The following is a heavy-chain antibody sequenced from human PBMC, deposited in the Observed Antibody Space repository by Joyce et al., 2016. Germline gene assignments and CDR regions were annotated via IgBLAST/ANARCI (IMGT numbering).Heavy chain of an antibody. J-gene: IGHJ6*02. V-gene: IGHV1-69*12. CDR3: ARGGTSSDHYFFYTLDV. D-gene: IGHD1-14*01. CDR2: IIPFFGAA. Sequence: QVLLVQSGATVKRPGSSLRVSCKSSGGAFSNFTVNWVGQAPGQRREWMGGIIPFFGAAKYAEHFQGRVTLTADLSTRTAYMELSSLTSADTAVYYCARGGTSSDHYFFYTLDVWGPGTTVIVSS. CDR1: GGAFSNFT.